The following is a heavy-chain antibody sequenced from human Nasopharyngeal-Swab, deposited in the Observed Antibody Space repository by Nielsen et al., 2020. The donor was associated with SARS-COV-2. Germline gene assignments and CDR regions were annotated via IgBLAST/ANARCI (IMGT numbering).Heavy chain of an antibody. CDR1: GYTFTSYG. CDR2: ISAYNGNT. V-gene: IGHV1-18*01. Sequence: ASVKVSCKASGYTFTSYGISWVRQAPGQGLEWMGWISAYNGNTNYAQKLQGRVTMTTDTSTSTACMELSSLRSEDTAVYYCARVNGYNAGSAAFDIWGQGTMVTVSS. CDR3: ARVNGYNAGSAAFDI. D-gene: IGHD5-24*01. J-gene: IGHJ3*02.